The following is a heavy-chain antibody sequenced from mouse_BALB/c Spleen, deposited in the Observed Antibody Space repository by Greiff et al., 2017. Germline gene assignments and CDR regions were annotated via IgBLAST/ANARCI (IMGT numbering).Heavy chain of an antibody. J-gene: IGHJ1*01. CDR3: ARWGFWYFDV. V-gene: IGHV1-55*01. CDR2: IYPGSGST. CDR1: GYNFTSYW. Sequence: QVQLQQPGAELVKPGTSVKLSCKASGYNFTSYWINWVKLRPGQGLEWIGDIYPGSGSTNYNEKFKSKATLTVDTSSSTAYMQLSSLASEDSALYYCARWGFWYFDVWGAGTTVTVSS.